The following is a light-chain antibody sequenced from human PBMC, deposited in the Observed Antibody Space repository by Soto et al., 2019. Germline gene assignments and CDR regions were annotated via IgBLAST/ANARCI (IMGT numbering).Light chain of an antibody. CDR2: AAS. Sequence: IQMTQSPSSLSASVGDRVTITCRASQSISSYLNWYQQKPGKAPKLLIYAASSLQSGVPSRFGGSGSGTDFTLTISSLQPEDFATYYCQQSYSTPSTFGQGTRLEI. V-gene: IGKV1-39*01. CDR3: QQSYSTPST. CDR1: QSISSY. J-gene: IGKJ5*01.